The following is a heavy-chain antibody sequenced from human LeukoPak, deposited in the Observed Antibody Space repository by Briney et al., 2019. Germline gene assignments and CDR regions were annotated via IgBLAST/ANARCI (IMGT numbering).Heavy chain of an antibody. CDR1: GGSISSYY. Sequence: PSETLSLTCTVSGGSISSYYWSWIRQPPGKGLEWIGYIYYSGSTNYNPSLKSRVTISVDTSRNQFFLKLSSVTAADTAVYYCARGRYDSSGYNNWFDPWGQGTPVTVSS. J-gene: IGHJ5*02. CDR2: IYYSGST. CDR3: ARGRYDSSGYNNWFDP. D-gene: IGHD3-22*01. V-gene: IGHV4-59*01.